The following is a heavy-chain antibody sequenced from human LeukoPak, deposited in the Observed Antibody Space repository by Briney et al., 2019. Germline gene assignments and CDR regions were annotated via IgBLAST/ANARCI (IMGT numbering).Heavy chain of an antibody. D-gene: IGHD1-26*01. J-gene: IGHJ4*02. CDR2: ITPDSGDT. CDR1: GYIFTVYH. Sequence: ASVKVSCKATGYIFTVYHIHWVRQAPGQEPEWMGRITPDSGDTNYALQFQGRVTMTRDPSINTAYMDLSRLTSDDTAVYYCARDLSSTPYWELDYWGQGTLVTVSS. V-gene: IGHV1-2*06. CDR3: ARDLSSTPYWELDY.